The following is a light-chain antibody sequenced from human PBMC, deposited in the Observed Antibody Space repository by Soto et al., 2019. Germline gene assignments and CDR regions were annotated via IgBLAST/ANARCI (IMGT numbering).Light chain of an antibody. J-gene: IGKJ1*01. CDR3: QQYNNWPRT. CDR2: AAS. CDR1: QGISSY. V-gene: IGKV1-9*01. Sequence: DIQLTQSPSFLSASLGDSVTNTCRASQGISSYLAWYQQKPGKAPKLLIYAASTLQSGVPSRFSGSGSGTEFTLTISSLQSEDFAVYYCQQYNNWPRTFGQGTKVDI.